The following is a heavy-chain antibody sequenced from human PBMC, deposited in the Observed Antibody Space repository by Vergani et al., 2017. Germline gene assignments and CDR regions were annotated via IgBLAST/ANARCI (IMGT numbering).Heavy chain of an antibody. CDR2: IKQDGSEK. Sequence: EVQLVESGGGLVQPGGSLRLSCAASGFTFSSYWMSWVRQAPGKGLEWVANIKQDGSEKYYVDSVKGRFTISRDNAKNSLYLQMNSLRAEDTAVYYCARDSTICGVVIKFDYWGQGTLVTVSS. V-gene: IGHV3-7*03. D-gene: IGHD3-3*01. CDR1: GFTFSSYW. J-gene: IGHJ4*02. CDR3: ARDSTICGVVIKFDY.